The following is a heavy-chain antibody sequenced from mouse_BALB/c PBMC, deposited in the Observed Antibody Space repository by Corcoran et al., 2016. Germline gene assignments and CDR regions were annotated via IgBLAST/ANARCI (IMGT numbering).Heavy chain of an antibody. D-gene: IGHD1-1*01. V-gene: IGHV1-18*01. CDR3: ARRDYYGSSPFDY. CDR1: GYTLTDYH. J-gene: IGHJ2*01. CDR2: INPNNGGT. Sequence: EVLLQQSGPELVKPGASVKIPCKASGYTLTDYHMDWVKQSQGKSLEWIGDINPNNGGTIYNQKFKGKATLTVDKSSSTAYMELHILTSEDTAVYFCARRDYYGSSPFDYWAQGTTLTVSS.